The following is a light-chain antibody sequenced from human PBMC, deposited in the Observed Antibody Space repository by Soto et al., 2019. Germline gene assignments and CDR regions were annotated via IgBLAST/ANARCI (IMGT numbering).Light chain of an antibody. CDR2: GVY. CDR3: QHYGYSQWT. J-gene: IGKJ1*01. CDR1: QTVNNNY. Sequence: ELVLTQSPGTLSLSPGERATLSCRANQTVNNNYLAWYQQIPGQAPRLLIYGVYTRASGIPDRFSGSGSGTEFTLTITRLEPEDSAVYFCQHYGYSQWTFGQGTKVDIK. V-gene: IGKV3-20*01.